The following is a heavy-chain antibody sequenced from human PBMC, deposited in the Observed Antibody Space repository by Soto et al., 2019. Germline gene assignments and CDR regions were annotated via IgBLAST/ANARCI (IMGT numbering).Heavy chain of an antibody. CDR1: GGSFSGYY. D-gene: IGHD1-26*01. V-gene: IGHV4-34*01. CDR2: INHSGST. J-gene: IGHJ4*02. CDR3: ARGRGRVGATPFDY. Sequence: SETLSLTCAVYGGSFSGYYWSWICQPPGKGLEWIGEINHSGSTNYNPSLKSRVTISVDTSKNQFSLKLSSVTAADTAVYYCARGRGRVGATPFDYWGQGTLVTVSS.